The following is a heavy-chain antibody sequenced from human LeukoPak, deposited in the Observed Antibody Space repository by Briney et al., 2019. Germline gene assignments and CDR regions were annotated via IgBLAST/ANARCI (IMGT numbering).Heavy chain of an antibody. CDR2: INSGGST. J-gene: IGHJ5*02. CDR1: AFSLSAYN. V-gene: IGHV3-23*01. CDR3: AALGWGGDILAGYGP. Sequence: GGSLRLSCAASAFSLSAYNMNWVRQAPGKGLEWVSGINSGGSTYYADSVKGRFTISRDNSKNTLLLQMNSLRAEDTAVYYCAALGWGGDILAGYGPWGQGTLVTVSS. D-gene: IGHD3-9*01.